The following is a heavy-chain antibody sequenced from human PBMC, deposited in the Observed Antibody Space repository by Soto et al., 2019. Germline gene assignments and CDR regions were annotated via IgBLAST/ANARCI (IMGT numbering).Heavy chain of an antibody. D-gene: IGHD6-6*01. CDR1: GGSINSGTCY. V-gene: IGHV4-31*03. CDR2: IYYSVST. Sequence: SETLSLTCTVSGGSINSGTCYWSWIRQHPGKGLEWIGYIYYSVSTYYNPSLRSRVTISSDSSKNHFSLRLSSVTAADTAVYYCVRGSSSYQFDYWGQGALVTVSS. J-gene: IGHJ4*02. CDR3: VRGSSSYQFDY.